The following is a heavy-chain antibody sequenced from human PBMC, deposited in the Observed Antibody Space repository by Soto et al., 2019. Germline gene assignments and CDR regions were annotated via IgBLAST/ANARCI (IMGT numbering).Heavy chain of an antibody. J-gene: IGHJ4*02. CDR1: GYTFTSYY. CDR3: ATVGGRASDERD. Sequence: QVQLVQSGAEVKQPGASVKISCKTSGYTFTSYYVHWVRQAPGQGLEWMGIIRPHGGSTAYAQKFQGRVSMTMDTPTTTVHMELSSLRSYDTAVYYCATVGGRASDERDWSQGTLVTVSS. CDR2: IRPHGGST. V-gene: IGHV1-46*01.